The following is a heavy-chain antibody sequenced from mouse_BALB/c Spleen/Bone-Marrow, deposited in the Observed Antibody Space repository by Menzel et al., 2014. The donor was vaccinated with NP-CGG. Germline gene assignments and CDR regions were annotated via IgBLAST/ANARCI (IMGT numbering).Heavy chain of an antibody. CDR2: IDPGRGSS. Sequence: VKLVESGPELVKPGASVKMSCKASGYTFTDYVISWVKRRTGQGLEWIGEIDPGRGSSFYNEKFKAKATLTADKSANTAYMQLSSLTSEDSAVYFCARDGSFAAMDYWGQGTSLTVSS. J-gene: IGHJ4*01. CDR1: GYTFTDYV. CDR3: ARDGSFAAMDY. V-gene: IGHV1-77*01. D-gene: IGHD1-1*02.